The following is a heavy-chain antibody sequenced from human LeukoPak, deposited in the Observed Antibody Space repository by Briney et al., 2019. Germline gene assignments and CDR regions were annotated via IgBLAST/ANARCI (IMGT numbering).Heavy chain of an antibody. CDR1: GFTFSTYA. CDR2: ISGSGGST. V-gene: IGHV3-23*01. D-gene: IGHD3-22*01. J-gene: IGHJ4*02. Sequence: PGGSLRLSCAASGFTFSTYAMSWVRQAPGKGLEWVSAISGSGGSTYYAGSVKGRFTISRDNSKDTLHVQMNSLRAEDTALYYCAKDRSNQASGYYLHDYWGQGTLVTVSS. CDR3: AKDRSNQASGYYLHDY.